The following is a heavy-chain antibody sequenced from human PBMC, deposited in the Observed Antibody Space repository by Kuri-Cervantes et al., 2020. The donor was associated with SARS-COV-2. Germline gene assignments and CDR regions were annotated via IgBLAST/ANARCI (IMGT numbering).Heavy chain of an antibody. Sequence: LKISCAASGFTFSSYAMHWVRQAPGKGLQWVAVISYDVSNKYYADSVKGRFTISRDNSKNTLYLQMNSLRAEDTAVYYCASFSSRARVDTAMVTGLWFGELLFSDAFDIWGQGTIVTVSS. J-gene: IGHJ3*02. CDR1: GFTFSSYA. CDR2: ISYDVSNK. CDR3: ASFSSRARVDTAMVTGLWFGELLFSDAFDI. D-gene: IGHD3-10*01. V-gene: IGHV3-30-3*01.